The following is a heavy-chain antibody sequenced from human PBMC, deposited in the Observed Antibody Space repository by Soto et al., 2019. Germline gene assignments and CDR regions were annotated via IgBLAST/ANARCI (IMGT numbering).Heavy chain of an antibody. CDR1: GYSFTSYW. D-gene: IGHD4-4*01. CDR2: IYLCDSDT. CDR3: ARHNRQADYRVFDP. Sequence: PGESLKISCKGSGYSFTSYWIGWVRQMPGKGLEWMGIIYLCDSDTRYSPSFQGQVTISADKSISTAYLQWSSLKASDTAMYYCARHNRQADYRVFDPWGQGTLVTVSS. J-gene: IGHJ5*02. V-gene: IGHV5-51*01.